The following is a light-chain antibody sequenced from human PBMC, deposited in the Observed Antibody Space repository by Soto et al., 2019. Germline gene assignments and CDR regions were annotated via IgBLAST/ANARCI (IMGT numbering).Light chain of an antibody. V-gene: IGKV1-5*01. CDR1: QTIRNW. CDR2: DAT. CDR3: QQYNFYWT. J-gene: IGKJ1*01. Sequence: DFQVPPSPSTLSAFVGDRVSITCRASQTIRNWLAWYQQTPGKAPKLLIYDATTLESGVPSRFSGSASGTEFTLTISSLQPDDFATYYCQQYNFYWTFGQGTKVDIK.